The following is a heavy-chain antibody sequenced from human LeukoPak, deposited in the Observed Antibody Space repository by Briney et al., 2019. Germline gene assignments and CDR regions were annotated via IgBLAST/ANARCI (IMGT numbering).Heavy chain of an antibody. CDR1: GFTFSGSA. V-gene: IGHV3-73*01. CDR3: TRAAQAYYYGSGSYYNGFYYYYYMDV. Sequence: GGSLRLSCAASGFTFSGSAMHWVRQASGKGLEWVGRIRSKANSYATAYAASVKGRFTISRDDSKNTAYLQMNSLKTENTAVYYCTRAAQAYYYGSGSYYNGFYYYYYMDVWGKGTTVTVSS. J-gene: IGHJ6*03. D-gene: IGHD3-10*01. CDR2: IRSKANSYAT.